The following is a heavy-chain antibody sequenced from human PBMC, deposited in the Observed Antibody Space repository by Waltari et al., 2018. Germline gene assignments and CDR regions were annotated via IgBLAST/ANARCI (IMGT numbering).Heavy chain of an antibody. Sequence: EVQLVESGCGLVQPGGSLRLSCPTSCFHRTSYCMTWVRQAPGKGLEWVAKIKPDGSVKNYVDSVKGRFTISRDNSKNSLLLQMDSLRAEDTAVYYCARNQFHLDWGKGALVTVSS. CDR2: IKPDGSVK. CDR3: ARNQFHLD. J-gene: IGHJ1*01. CDR1: CFHRTSYC. V-gene: IGHV3-7*01.